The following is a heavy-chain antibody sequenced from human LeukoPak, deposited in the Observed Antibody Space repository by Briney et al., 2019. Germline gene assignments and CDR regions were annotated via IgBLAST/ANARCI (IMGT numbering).Heavy chain of an antibody. CDR2: ISGSGGST. D-gene: IGHD1-1*01. CDR3: ARQLDPNDY. J-gene: IGHJ4*02. CDR1: RFTFSSYA. V-gene: IGHV3-23*01. Sequence: PGGSLRLSCAASRFTFSSYAMSWVRQAPGKGLEWVSGISGSGGSTYYAESVKCRLTISRDNSKNTLYLQMHSLRAEDAAVYYCARQLDPNDYWGQGTLVTVSS.